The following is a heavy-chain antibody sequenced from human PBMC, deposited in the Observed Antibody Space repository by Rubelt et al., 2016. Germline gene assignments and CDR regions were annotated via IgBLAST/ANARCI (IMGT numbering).Heavy chain of an antibody. CDR2: IIPILGIA. J-gene: IGHJ4*02. CDR1: GGTFSSYA. D-gene: IGHD5-24*01. Sequence: QVQLVQSGAEVKKPGSSVKVSCKASGGTFSSYAISWVRQAPGQGLEWMGRIIPILGIANYAQKFQVGVTVTADKSTRTAYRELSSLRSEDTAVYYCAGMLKRRDGYNLDYWGQGTLVTVSS. V-gene: IGHV1-69*04. CDR3: AGMLKRRDGYNLDY.